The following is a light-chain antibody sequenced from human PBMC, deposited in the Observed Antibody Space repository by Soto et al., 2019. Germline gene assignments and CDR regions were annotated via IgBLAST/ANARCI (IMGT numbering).Light chain of an antibody. J-gene: IGKJ3*01. CDR2: GAS. V-gene: IGKV3-20*01. CDR1: QSVSSSY. Sequence: EIVLTQSPGTLSLSPGERATLSCRASQSVSSSYLAWYQQKPGQAPRLLIYGASSRATGIPDRFSGSGSGSGFTLAIRRLEPEEFAVYYCQQYGSSLFTFGPGTKVDIK. CDR3: QQYGSSLFT.